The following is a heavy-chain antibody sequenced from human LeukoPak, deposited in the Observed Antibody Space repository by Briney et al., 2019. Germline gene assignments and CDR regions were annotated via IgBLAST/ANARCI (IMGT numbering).Heavy chain of an antibody. D-gene: IGHD3-22*01. V-gene: IGHV3-73*01. CDR3: TRHFYDGSGYWREY. CDR1: GFTFSDSA. Sequence: PGGSLRLSCAASGFTFSDSAMHWLRQASGKGLAWVGRIRSKANSYATAYAPSVKGRFTISRDDSKNTAYLQMNSLKTEDTAVYYCTRHFYDGSGYWREYWGQGTLVTVSS. CDR2: IRSKANSYAT. J-gene: IGHJ4*02.